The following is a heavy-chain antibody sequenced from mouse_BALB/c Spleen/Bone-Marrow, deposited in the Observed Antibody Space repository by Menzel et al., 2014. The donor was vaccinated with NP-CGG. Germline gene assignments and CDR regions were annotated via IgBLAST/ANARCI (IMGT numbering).Heavy chain of an antibody. Sequence: EVQGVESGGGLVKPGGSLKLSCAASGFAFSSYDMSWVRQTPEKGLEWVAYISSGGGSTYYPDTVKGRFTISGDNAKNTLYLQMSSLKSEDTAMYYCARSRLRGYYFDYWGQGTTLTVSS. D-gene: IGHD3-2*02. CDR2: ISSGGGST. J-gene: IGHJ2*01. CDR3: ARSRLRGYYFDY. V-gene: IGHV5-12-1*01. CDR1: GFAFSSYD.